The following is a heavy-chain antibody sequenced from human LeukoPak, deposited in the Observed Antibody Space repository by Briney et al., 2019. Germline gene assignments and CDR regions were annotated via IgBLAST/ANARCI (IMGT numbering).Heavy chain of an antibody. CDR1: GFTFSSYG. D-gene: IGHD5-18*01. CDR2: IRYDGSNK. Sequence: GGSLRLSCAASGFTFSSYGMHWVRQAPGKGLEWVAFIRYDGSNKYYADSVKGRFTISRDNSKNTLYLQMNSLRAEDTAVYYCAKDRIQLRLGYFDYWGQGTLVTVSS. V-gene: IGHV3-30*02. J-gene: IGHJ4*02. CDR3: AKDRIQLRLGYFDY.